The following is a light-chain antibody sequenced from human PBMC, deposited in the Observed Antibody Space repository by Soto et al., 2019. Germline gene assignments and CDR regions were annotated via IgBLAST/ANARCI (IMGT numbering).Light chain of an antibody. Sequence: QSALTQPASVSGSPGQSITISCTGTSSDVGGYNYVSWYQQLPGKAPKLMIYDVSSRPSGVSNRFSGSKSGNTASLTISGLQAEDEADYYCSSYTSSNTLEVFGGGTKLTVL. CDR2: DVS. J-gene: IGLJ2*01. CDR1: SSDVGGYNY. CDR3: SSYTSSNTLEV. V-gene: IGLV2-14*03.